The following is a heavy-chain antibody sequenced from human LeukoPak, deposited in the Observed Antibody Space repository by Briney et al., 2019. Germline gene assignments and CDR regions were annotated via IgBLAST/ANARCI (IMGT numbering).Heavy chain of an antibody. V-gene: IGHV1-69*13. D-gene: IGHD4-23*01. Sequence: SVKVSCKASGFAFTGHFLHWVRQAPGQGLEWMGGIIPIFGTANYAQKFQGRVTITADESTSTAYMELSSLRSEDTAVYYCASRETVVTPDYYYYYGMDVWGQGTTVTVSS. J-gene: IGHJ6*02. CDR2: IIPIFGTA. CDR3: ASRETVVTPDYYYYYGMDV. CDR1: GFAFTGHF.